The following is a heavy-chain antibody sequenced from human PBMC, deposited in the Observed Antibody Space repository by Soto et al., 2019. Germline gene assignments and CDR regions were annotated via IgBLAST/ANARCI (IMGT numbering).Heavy chain of an antibody. V-gene: IGHV3-53*01. CDR1: GFTVSSNY. J-gene: IGHJ3*02. D-gene: IGHD5-12*01. CDR3: ATRRLVDDAFDI. Sequence: PVGSLRLSCAASGFTVSSNYMSWVRQAPGKGLEWVSVIYSGGSTYYADSVKGRFTISRDNSKNTLYLQMNSLRAEDTAVYYCATRRLVDDAFDIWGQGTMVTVSS. CDR2: IYSGGST.